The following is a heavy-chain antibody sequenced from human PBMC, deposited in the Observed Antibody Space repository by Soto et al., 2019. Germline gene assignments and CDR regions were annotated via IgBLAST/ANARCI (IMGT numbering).Heavy chain of an antibody. CDR3: ATAIEAPFNNYDY. Sequence: EVQLVESGGDLVQPGGSLSLSCVASGFTFSNYWMNWVRQAPGMGLEWVAGIKEDASEKNYVDSVKGRFSISRDNAKNSLFLQLNRLRAEDTAVYYCATAIEAPFNNYDYWGQGTLVTVSS. CDR2: IKEDASEK. CDR1: GFTFSNYW. J-gene: IGHJ4*02. V-gene: IGHV3-7*01.